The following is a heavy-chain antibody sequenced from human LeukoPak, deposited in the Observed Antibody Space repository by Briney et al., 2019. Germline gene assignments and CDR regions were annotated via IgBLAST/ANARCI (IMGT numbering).Heavy chain of an antibody. CDR3: ARDGGLGYCSGVSCGIDF. D-gene: IGHD2-15*01. CDR1: GGSFSGYY. V-gene: IGHV4-34*01. Sequence: SETLSLTCAVYGGSFSGYYWSWIRQPPGKGLEWIGEINHSGSTNYNPSLKSRVTISVDTSKNQFSLKLRSVTAADTAVYYCARDGGLGYCSGVSCGIDFWGRGALVAVSS. CDR2: INHSGST. J-gene: IGHJ4*02.